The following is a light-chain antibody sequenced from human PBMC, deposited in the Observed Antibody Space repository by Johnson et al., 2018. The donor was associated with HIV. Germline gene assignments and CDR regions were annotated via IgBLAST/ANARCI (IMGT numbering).Light chain of an antibody. Sequence: QSVLTQPPSVSAAPGQKVTISCSGSSSNIGNNYISWYQQLPGTAPKLLIYDDNKRPLGIPDRFSGSKSGTSATLAITRLQTGDEADYYCGTWDISLSAGGVFGPGTKVTVL. CDR3: GTWDISLSAGGV. CDR2: DDN. J-gene: IGLJ1*01. V-gene: IGLV1-51*01. CDR1: SSNIGNNY.